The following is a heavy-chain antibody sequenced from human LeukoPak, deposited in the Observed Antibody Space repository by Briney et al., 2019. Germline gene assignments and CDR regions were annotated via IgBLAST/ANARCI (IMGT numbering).Heavy chain of an antibody. CDR1: GFTFSSYA. CDR2: ISYDGSNK. V-gene: IGHV3-30-3*01. D-gene: IGHD3-22*01. J-gene: IGHJ4*02. CDR3: ARGDSSGYYYFIDN. Sequence: GGSLRLSCAASGFTFSSYAMHWVRQAPGKGLEWVAVISYDGSNKYYADSVKGRFTISRDNAKNSLYLQMNSLRDEDTAVYYCARGDSSGYYYFIDNWGQGTLVTVSS.